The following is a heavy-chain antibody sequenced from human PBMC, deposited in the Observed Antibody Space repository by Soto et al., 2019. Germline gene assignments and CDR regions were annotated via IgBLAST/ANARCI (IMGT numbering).Heavy chain of an antibody. J-gene: IGHJ4*02. CDR3: TRNAAAKVEAFSY. CDR1: GFTFNNAR. CDR2: IDGGKT. D-gene: IGHD2-15*01. V-gene: IGHV3-15*02. Sequence: EVQLVESGGALVEPGGSLRLSCTASGFTFNNARMSWVRQAPGKGLDWVGRIDGGKTDFAAPVEGRFTFSRDDSRNTQFLQMNSLKTEDTGVEYGTRNAAAKVEAFSYWGQGTLVTVSS.